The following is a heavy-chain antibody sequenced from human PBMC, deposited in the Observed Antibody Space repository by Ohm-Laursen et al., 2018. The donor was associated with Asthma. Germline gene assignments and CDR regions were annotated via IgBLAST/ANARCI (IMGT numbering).Heavy chain of an antibody. V-gene: IGHV3-30-3*01. Sequence: SLRLSCTASGFTFSSYAMHWVRQAPGKGLEWVAVISYDGSNKYYADSVKGRFTISRDNSKNTLYLQMNSLRAEDTAVYYCARATEWLLDYWGQGTLVTVSS. CDR2: ISYDGSNK. CDR3: ARATEWLLDY. D-gene: IGHD3-3*01. CDR1: GFTFSSYA. J-gene: IGHJ4*02.